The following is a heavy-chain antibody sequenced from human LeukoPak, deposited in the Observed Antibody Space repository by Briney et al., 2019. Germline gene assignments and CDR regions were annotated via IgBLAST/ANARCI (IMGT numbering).Heavy chain of an antibody. CDR3: ARRDSGSYYGTYYYGMDV. CDR2: ISAYNGNT. Sequence: ASVTVSFKASGYTFTSYGISWVRQAPGQGLEWMGWISAYNGNTNYAQKLQGRVTMTTDTSTSTAYMELRSLRSDDTAVYYCARRDSGSYYGTYYYGMDVWGQGTTVTVSS. V-gene: IGHV1-18*01. CDR1: GYTFTSYG. J-gene: IGHJ6*02. D-gene: IGHD1-26*01.